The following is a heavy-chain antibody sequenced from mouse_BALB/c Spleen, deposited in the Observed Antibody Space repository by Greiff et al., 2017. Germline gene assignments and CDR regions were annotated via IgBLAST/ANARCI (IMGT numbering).Heavy chain of an antibody. Sequence: EVQRVESGGGLVQPGGSRKLSCAASGFTFSSFCMHWVRQAPEKGLEWVASISSGSSTIYYADTVKGRFTISRDNPKNTLFLQMTSRSSEDTAMYYCAREGYYREGFDYWGQGTTLTVSS. CDR3: AREGYYREGFDY. J-gene: IGHJ2*01. V-gene: IGHV5-17*02. CDR2: ISSGSSTI. CDR1: GFTFSSFC. D-gene: IGHD2-14*01.